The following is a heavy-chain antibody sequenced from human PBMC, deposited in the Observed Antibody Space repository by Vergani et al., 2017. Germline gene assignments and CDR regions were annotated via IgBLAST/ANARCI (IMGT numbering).Heavy chain of an antibody. J-gene: IGHJ4*02. CDR3: AKDYYDSSGYYHYFDY. Sequence: EVQLLESGGGLVQPGGSLRLTCAASEFTFSSYAMSWVRQAPGKGLEWVSAISGSGGSTYYADSVKGRFTISRDNSKNTLYLQMNSLRAEDTAVYYCAKDYYDSSGYYHYFDYWGQGTLVTVSS. D-gene: IGHD3-22*01. CDR1: EFTFSSYA. CDR2: ISGSGGST. V-gene: IGHV3-23*01.